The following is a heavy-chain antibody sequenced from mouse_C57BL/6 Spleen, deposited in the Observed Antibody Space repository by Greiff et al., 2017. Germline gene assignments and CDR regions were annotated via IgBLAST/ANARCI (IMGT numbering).Heavy chain of an antibody. Sequence: EVKLMESGGGLVQPGGSLKLSCAASGFTFSDYYMYWVRQTPEKRLEWVAYISNGGGSTYYPDTVKGRFTISRDNAKNTLYLQMSRLKSEDTAMYYCARRHYGSRSMDYWGQGTSVTVSS. V-gene: IGHV5-12*01. CDR1: GFTFSDYY. D-gene: IGHD1-1*01. CDR3: ARRHYGSRSMDY. CDR2: ISNGGGST. J-gene: IGHJ4*01.